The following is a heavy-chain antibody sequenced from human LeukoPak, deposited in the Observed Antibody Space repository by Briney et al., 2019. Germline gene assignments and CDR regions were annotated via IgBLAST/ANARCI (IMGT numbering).Heavy chain of an antibody. J-gene: IGHJ3*01. CDR2: IYYSGNT. D-gene: IGHD6-13*01. Sequence: SETLSLTCTVSGGSISTYYWSWIRQPVGKGLEWIGSIYYSGNTYYNPSLKSRVTISVDTSKNQFSLKLSSVTAADTAVYYCARLFSSSWYRGAFDLWGQGTMVTVSS. CDR1: GGSISTYY. CDR3: ARLFSSSWYRGAFDL. V-gene: IGHV4-59*05.